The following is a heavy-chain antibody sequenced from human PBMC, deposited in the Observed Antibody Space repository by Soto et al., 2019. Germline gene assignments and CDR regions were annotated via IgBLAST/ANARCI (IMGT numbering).Heavy chain of an antibody. CDR2: IYYTGNT. CDR1: GGAISGYY. Sequence: PSETLSLTCTVSGGAISGYYWSLIRQPPGKGLEWIGYIYYTGNTIYNPSLNSRVTMSVDTSKNQFSLHLNYVTAADTAVYYCARGGASDKWLDLWGQGHIVTVSS. CDR3: ARGGASDKWLDL. J-gene: IGHJ5*02. V-gene: IGHV4-59*01. D-gene: IGHD2-21*01.